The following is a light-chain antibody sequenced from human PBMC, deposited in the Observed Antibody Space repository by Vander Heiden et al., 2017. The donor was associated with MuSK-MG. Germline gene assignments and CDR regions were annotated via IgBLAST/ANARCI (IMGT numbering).Light chain of an antibody. CDR2: YKSDSDK. V-gene: IGLV5-45*03. Sequence: QAVLTQPSSLSASPGASASRTCTLRSGINVGTYRIYWYQQKPGSPPQYLLRYKSDSDKQQGSGVPSRFSGSKDALANAGILLISGLQAEDEADYYCMIWHSSAVVFGGGTKLTVL. CDR3: MIWHSSAVV. CDR1: SGINVGTYR. J-gene: IGLJ2*01.